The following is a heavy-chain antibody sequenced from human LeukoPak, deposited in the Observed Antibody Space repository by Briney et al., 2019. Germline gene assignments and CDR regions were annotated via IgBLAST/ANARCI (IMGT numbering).Heavy chain of an antibody. D-gene: IGHD2-15*01. CDR2: IDPSDSYT. Sequence: GESLKISCKGSGYSFTGYWIGWVGQMHGKGLDWMGRIDPSDSYTTNSPSFQGHVTLSAHKSISTPYLQWSSLKASDTAMSYSARRMGYCGGGSCLNWFDPWGQGTLVTVSS. J-gene: IGHJ5*02. V-gene: IGHV5-10-1*01. CDR3: ARRMGYCGGGSCLNWFDP. CDR1: GYSFTGYW.